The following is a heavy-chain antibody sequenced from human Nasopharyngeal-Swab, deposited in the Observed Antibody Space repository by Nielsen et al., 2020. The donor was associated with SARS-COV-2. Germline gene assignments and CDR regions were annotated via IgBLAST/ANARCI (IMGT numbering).Heavy chain of an antibody. CDR1: GFTFSSYG. D-gene: IGHD6-13*01. Sequence: GESLKISCAASGFTFSSYGMHWVRLAPGKGLEWVAVIWYDGSNKYYADSVKGRFTISRDNSKNTLYLQMNSLRAEDTAVYYCARGQESYSSSWLNWYFDLWGRGTLVTVSS. J-gene: IGHJ2*01. CDR2: IWYDGSNK. V-gene: IGHV3-33*01. CDR3: ARGQESYSSSWLNWYFDL.